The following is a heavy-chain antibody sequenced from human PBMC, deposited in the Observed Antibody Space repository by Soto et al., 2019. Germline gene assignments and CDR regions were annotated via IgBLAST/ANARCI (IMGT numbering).Heavy chain of an antibody. CDR3: AKGSFVVVPSGGV. J-gene: IGHJ6*04. D-gene: IGHD2-2*01. Sequence: EVPLLESGGGLVQPGGSLRLSCAASGFTFSSYAMSWVRQAPGKGLEWVSAISGSGGSTYYADSVKGRFTISRDNTKNPLYLQMNSLRAEDTAVYYCAKGSFVVVPSGGVWGKGTTVTVSS. V-gene: IGHV3-23*01. CDR1: GFTFSSYA. CDR2: ISGSGGST.